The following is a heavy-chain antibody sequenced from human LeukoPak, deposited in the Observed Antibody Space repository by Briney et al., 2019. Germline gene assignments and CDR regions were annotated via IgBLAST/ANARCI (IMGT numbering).Heavy chain of an antibody. D-gene: IGHD3-3*01. V-gene: IGHV4-61*02. J-gene: IGHJ5*02. CDR2: IYTSGST. Sequence: SETLSLTCTVSGGSISSGSYYWSWIRQPAGKGLEWIGRIYTSGSTNYNPSLKSRVTISVDTSKNQFSLKLSSVTAADTAVYYCARVGVTSITIFGTPTFFWFGPWGQGTLVTVSS. CDR3: ARVGVTSITIFGTPTFFWFGP. CDR1: GGSISSGSYY.